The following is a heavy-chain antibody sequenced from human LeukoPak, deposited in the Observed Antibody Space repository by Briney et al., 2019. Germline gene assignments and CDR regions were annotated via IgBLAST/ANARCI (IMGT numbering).Heavy chain of an antibody. V-gene: IGHV3-30-3*01. Sequence: GGSLRLSCAASGFIFSSYAMHWVRQAPGKGLEWVAIISYDESSTSYADSVKGRFTISRDNSKNTLYLQMNSLRGEDTGVYYCARDSVGARYDSWGQGILVIVSS. CDR3: ARDSVGARYDS. J-gene: IGHJ4*02. CDR2: ISYDESST. CDR1: GFIFSSYA. D-gene: IGHD1-26*01.